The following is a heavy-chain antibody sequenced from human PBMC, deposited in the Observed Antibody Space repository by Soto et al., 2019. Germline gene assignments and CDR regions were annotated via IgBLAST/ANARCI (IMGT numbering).Heavy chain of an antibody. Sequence: QVQLQESGPGLVKPSETLSLTCTVSGGSISTSDYYWGWIRQPPGKGLEWIGSIYYSGSTYYNPSLKTRVTMSEDTSKNQFSLKLSSVAATDTAVYYCARGTTWPLWFDTWGQGTLVTVSS. CDR3: ARGTTWPLWFDT. V-gene: IGHV4-39*01. CDR2: IYYSGST. J-gene: IGHJ5*02. CDR1: GGSISTSDYY.